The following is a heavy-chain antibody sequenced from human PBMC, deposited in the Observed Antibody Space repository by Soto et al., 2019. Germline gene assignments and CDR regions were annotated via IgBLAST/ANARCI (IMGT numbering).Heavy chain of an antibody. Sequence: QVQLVESGGGVVQPGRSLRLSCAASGFTFSSYGMHWVRQAPGKGLEWVAVIWYDGSNKYYAASVKGRFTISRDNSKNTLYLQMNSLRAEDTAVYYCARGNDFWAYGMDVWGQGTTVTVSS. CDR2: IWYDGSNK. CDR1: GFTFSSYG. V-gene: IGHV3-33*01. CDR3: ARGNDFWAYGMDV. J-gene: IGHJ6*02. D-gene: IGHD3-3*01.